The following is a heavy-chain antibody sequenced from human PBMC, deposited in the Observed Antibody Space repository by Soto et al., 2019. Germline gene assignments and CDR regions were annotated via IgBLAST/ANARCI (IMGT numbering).Heavy chain of an antibody. J-gene: IGHJ1*01. CDR3: AIATGAAEYFQP. CDR2: IIPIFGTA. CDR1: GGTFSSYA. D-gene: IGHD3-10*01. Sequence: SVKVSCKASGGTFSSYAISWVRQAPGQGLEWMGGIIPIFGTANYAQKFQGRVTITADESTSTAYMELSSLRSEDTAVYYCAIATGAAEYFQPWGQGTLATASP. V-gene: IGHV1-69*13.